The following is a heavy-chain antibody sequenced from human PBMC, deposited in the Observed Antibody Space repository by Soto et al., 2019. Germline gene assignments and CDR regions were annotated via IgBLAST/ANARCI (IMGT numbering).Heavy chain of an antibody. D-gene: IGHD2-15*01. CDR1: GGSFSGYY. J-gene: IGHJ6*03. CDR2: INHSGST. Sequence: SETLSLTCAVYGGSFSGYYWSWTRQPPGKGLEWIGEINHSGSTNYNPSLKSRVTISVDTSKNQFSLKLSSVTAADTAVYYCARVQRYCSGGSCYNGYYYMDVWGKGTTVTVSS. V-gene: IGHV4-34*01. CDR3: ARVQRYCSGGSCYNGYYYMDV.